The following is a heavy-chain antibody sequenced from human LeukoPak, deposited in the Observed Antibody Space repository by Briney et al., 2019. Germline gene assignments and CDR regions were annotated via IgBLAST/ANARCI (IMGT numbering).Heavy chain of an antibody. D-gene: IGHD3-10*01. J-gene: IGHJ3*02. Sequence: ASVKVSCKASGYIFTGQYIHWLRQAPGQGLEWMGWISPKSGGTNFAQKFQGRVTTTSDTSISTAYMELSGLRSDDTAVYFCARHYDSSPWGVTAFDIWGQGTRATVSS. CDR3: ARHYDSSPWGVTAFDI. CDR1: GYIFTGQY. V-gene: IGHV1-2*02. CDR2: ISPKSGGT.